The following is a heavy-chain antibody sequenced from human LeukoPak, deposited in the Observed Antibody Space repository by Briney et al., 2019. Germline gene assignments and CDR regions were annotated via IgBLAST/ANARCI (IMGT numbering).Heavy chain of an antibody. V-gene: IGHV4-4*07. CDR1: GGSISSYY. CDR3: ARVATIFGVVQYYYYMDV. Sequence: SETLSLTCTVSGGSISSYYWSWIRQPAGKGLEWIGCIYTSGSTNYNPSLKSRVTMSVDTSKNQFSLKLSSVTAADTAVYYCARVATIFGVVQYYYYMDVWGKGTTVTVSS. D-gene: IGHD3-3*01. J-gene: IGHJ6*03. CDR2: IYTSGST.